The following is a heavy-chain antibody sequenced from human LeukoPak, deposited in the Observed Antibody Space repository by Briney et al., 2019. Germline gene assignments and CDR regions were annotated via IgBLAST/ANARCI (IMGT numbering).Heavy chain of an antibody. CDR1: SGSISSYY. J-gene: IGHJ4*02. D-gene: IGHD3-10*01. Sequence: SETLSLTCTVSSGSISSYYWSWIRQPAGKGLEWIGRMHSSGSTNYNPSIKSRVTMSLDTSKNQFSLKVDSVTAADTAMYYCAREAVHYGSGSHDYWGQGTLVAVSS. CDR2: MHSSGST. CDR3: AREAVHYGSGSHDY. V-gene: IGHV4-4*07.